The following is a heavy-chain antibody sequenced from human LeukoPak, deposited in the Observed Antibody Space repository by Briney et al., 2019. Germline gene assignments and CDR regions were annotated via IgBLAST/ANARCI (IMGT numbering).Heavy chain of an antibody. J-gene: IGHJ5*02. CDR3: ARDSGSYRGENWFDP. D-gene: IGHD1-26*01. V-gene: IGHV3-74*01. CDR2: INSDGSST. Sequence: PGGSLRLSCAASGFTFSSYWMHWVRQAPGKGLGWVSRINSDGSSTSYADSVKGRFTISRDNAKNTLYLQMNSLRAEDTAVYYCARDSGSYRGENWFDPWGQGTLVTVSS. CDR1: GFTFSSYW.